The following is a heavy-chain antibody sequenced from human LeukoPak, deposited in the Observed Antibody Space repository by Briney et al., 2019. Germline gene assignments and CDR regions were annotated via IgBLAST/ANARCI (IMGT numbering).Heavy chain of an antibody. J-gene: IGHJ5*02. CDR3: AKGAGGFSDYNWFDP. V-gene: IGHV4-34*01. Sequence: SETLSLTCAVYGGSFSGYYWSWTRQPPGKGLEWIGEINHSGSTNYNPSLKSRVTISVDTSKNQYSLKLRSVTPAHTVVYYCAKGAGGFSDYNWFDPWGQGTLVTVSS. CDR2: INHSGST. D-gene: IGHD1-14*01. CDR1: GGSFSGYY.